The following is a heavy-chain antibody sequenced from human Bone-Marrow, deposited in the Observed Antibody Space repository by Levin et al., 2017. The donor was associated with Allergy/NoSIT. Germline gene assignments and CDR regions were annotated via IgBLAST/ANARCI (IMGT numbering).Heavy chain of an antibody. Sequence: KISCKASGGTFSSYAISWVRQAPGQGLEWMGGIIPIFGTANYAQKFQGRVTITADESTSTAYMELSSLRSEDTAVYYCARDGDSSGWYGYFQHWGQGTLVTVSS. V-gene: IGHV1-69*01. CDR3: ARDGDSSGWYGYFQH. J-gene: IGHJ1*01. CDR1: GGTFSSYA. CDR2: IIPIFGTA. D-gene: IGHD6-19*01.